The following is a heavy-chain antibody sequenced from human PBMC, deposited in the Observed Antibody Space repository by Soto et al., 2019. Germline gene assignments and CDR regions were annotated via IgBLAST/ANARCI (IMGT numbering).Heavy chain of an antibody. CDR1: GGTFSSYA. CDR2: IIPIFGTA. V-gene: IGHV1-69*13. CDR3: ARSRAVAGDIDY. J-gene: IGHJ4*02. D-gene: IGHD6-19*01. Sequence: SVKVSCKASGGTFSSYAISWVRQAPGQGLEWMGGIIPIFGTANYAQKFQGRVTITADESTSTAYMELSSLRSEDTAVYYCARSRAVAGDIDYWGQGTLVTVSS.